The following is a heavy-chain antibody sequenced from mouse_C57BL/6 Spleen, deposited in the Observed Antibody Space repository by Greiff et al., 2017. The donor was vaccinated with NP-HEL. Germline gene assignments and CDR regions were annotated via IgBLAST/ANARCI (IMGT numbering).Heavy chain of an antibody. V-gene: IGHV1-52*01. CDR2: IDPSDSET. D-gene: IGHD1-1*01. CDR1: GYTFTSYW. CDR3: ARDYYGSSSFAY. Sequence: VQLQQPGAELVRPGSSVKLSCKASGYTFTSYWMHWVKQRPIQGLEWIGNIDPSDSETHYNQKFKDKATFTVDKSSSTAYMQLSSLTSEDSAVYYCARDYYGSSSFAYWGQGTLVTVSA. J-gene: IGHJ3*01.